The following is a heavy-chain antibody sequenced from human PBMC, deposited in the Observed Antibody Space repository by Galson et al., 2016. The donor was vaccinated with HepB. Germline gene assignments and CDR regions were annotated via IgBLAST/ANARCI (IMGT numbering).Heavy chain of an antibody. J-gene: IGHJ6*02. D-gene: IGHD3-16*01. V-gene: IGHV1-46*01. CDR3: ARIFGGGNSYYYYGMDV. Sequence: SVKVSCKASGYTFSTYNIHWVRQAPGQGLEWVGEIHPRDGTTTSAQKFQGRLTMTMDTSTTTVYMELSSLRSEDTAVYYCARIFGGGNSYYYYGMDVWGQGITVTVSS. CDR1: GYTFSTYN. CDR2: IHPRDGTT.